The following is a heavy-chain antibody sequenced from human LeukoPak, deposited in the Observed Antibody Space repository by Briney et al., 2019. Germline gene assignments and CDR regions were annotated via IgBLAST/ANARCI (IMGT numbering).Heavy chain of an antibody. D-gene: IGHD3-10*01. V-gene: IGHV1-2*02. J-gene: IGHJ4*02. CDR1: GYTFAGYY. CDR3: ARDNSVPPILSY. CDR2: INPNSGGT. Sequence: ASVKVSCKASGYTFAGYYMHWVRQAPGQGLEWMGWINPNSGGTNYAQKFQGRVTMTRDTSISTAYMELSRLRSDDTAVYYCARDNSVPPILSYWGQGTLVTVSS.